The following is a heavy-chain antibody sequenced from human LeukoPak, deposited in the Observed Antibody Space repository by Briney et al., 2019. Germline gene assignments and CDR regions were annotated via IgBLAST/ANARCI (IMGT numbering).Heavy chain of an antibody. J-gene: IGHJ4*02. CDR3: ASHGGL. Sequence: PGGSLRLSCAASGFSFSSYGMHWVRQAPGKGLEWVAVIWYDGSNKNYADSVKGRFTISSDNSKNTLYLQMNSLRVEDTAVYFCASHGGLWGQGTLVTVSS. CDR1: GFSFSSYG. CDR2: IWYDGSNK. D-gene: IGHD5-12*01. V-gene: IGHV3-33*01.